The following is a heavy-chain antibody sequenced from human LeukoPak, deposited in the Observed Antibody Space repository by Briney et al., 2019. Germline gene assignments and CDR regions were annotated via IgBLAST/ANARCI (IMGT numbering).Heavy chain of an antibody. CDR3: AKYAPPTTVVTRFFDY. D-gene: IGHD4-23*01. CDR2: IKKDGSET. Sequence: GGSLRLSCAASGFTLSTYWMSWVRQVPGKGLEWVANIKKDGSETYYVDSVKGRFTISRDNSKNTLYLQMNSLRAEDSAMYFCAKYAPPTTVVTRFFDYWGQGILVTVSS. V-gene: IGHV3-7*03. J-gene: IGHJ4*01. CDR1: GFTLSTYW.